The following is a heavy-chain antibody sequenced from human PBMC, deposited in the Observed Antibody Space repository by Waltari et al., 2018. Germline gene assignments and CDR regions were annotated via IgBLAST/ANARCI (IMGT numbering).Heavy chain of an antibody. V-gene: IGHV1-69*01. CDR1: GGTFSSYA. Sequence: VQLVQSGAEVKKPGSSVKVSCKASGGTFSSYAISWVRQAPGQGLEWMGGIIPIFGTANYAQKFQGRVTITADESTSTAYMELSSLRSEDTAVYYCARKPNVDYYDSSGYYYYGMDVWGQGTTVTVSS. J-gene: IGHJ6*02. CDR3: ARKPNVDYYDSSGYYYYGMDV. CDR2: IIPIFGTA. D-gene: IGHD3-22*01.